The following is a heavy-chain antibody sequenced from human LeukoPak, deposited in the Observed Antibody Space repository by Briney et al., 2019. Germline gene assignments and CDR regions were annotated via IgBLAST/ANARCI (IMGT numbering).Heavy chain of an antibody. D-gene: IGHD2-2*01. CDR2: IRYDGSNK. CDR1: GFTFSSYG. V-gene: IGHV3-30*02. Sequence: QAGGSLRLSCAASGFTFSSYGMHWVRQAPGKGLEWVAFIRYDGSNKYYADSVKGRFTISRDNSKNTLYLQMNSLRAEDTAVYYCAKWGVYCSSTSCHGGQGTLVTVSS. CDR3: AKWGVYCSSTSCH. J-gene: IGHJ4*02.